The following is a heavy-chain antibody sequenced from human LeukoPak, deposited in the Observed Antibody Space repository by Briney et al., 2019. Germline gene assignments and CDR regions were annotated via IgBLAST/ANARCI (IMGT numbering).Heavy chain of an antibody. CDR2: IYYGGST. V-gene: IGHV4-39*01. CDR1: GGSISSRTYY. D-gene: IGHD1-26*01. Sequence: SETLSLTCTVSGGSISSRTYYWGWIRQPPGKGLEWIGSIYYGGSTYYSPSLESRVTVSVDTSKNQFSLKLSSVTAADTAVYYCAWTPSGSYGAFDIWGQGTMVTVSS. CDR3: AWTPSGSYGAFDI. J-gene: IGHJ3*02.